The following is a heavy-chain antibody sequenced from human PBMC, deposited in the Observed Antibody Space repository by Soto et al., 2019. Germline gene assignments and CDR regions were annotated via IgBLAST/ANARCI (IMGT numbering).Heavy chain of an antibody. CDR1: GFSLRTSGVG. Sequence: SGPTLVNPTQTLTLTCTFSGFSLRTSGVGVGWTRQPPGKALEWLGIIYWDDDNLYNPSLKRRLTITKDTSKNQVVLTMTNMEPVDTATYYCAHRPVVGTTIHWGQGILVTVSS. V-gene: IGHV2-5*02. D-gene: IGHD1-26*01. CDR2: IYWDDDN. J-gene: IGHJ4*02. CDR3: AHRPVVGTTIH.